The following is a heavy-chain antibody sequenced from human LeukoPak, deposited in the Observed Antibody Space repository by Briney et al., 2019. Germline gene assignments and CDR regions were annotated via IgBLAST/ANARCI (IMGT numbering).Heavy chain of an antibody. V-gene: IGHV3-43*02. J-gene: IGHJ4*02. CDR1: GLTFDDSA. CDR3: AKESGKFDY. CDR2: ISGDGGST. Sequence: PGGSLRLSCVASGLTFDDSAMHWVRQAPGKGLEWVSLISGDGGSTFYADSVKGQFSISRDNSKNSLYLQMNSLRPEDTAMYYCAKESGKFDYWGQGTLVSVSS.